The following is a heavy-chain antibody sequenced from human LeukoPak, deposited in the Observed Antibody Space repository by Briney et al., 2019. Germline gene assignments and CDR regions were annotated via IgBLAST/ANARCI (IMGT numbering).Heavy chain of an antibody. CDR1: GFSLSGYW. Sequence: GGSLRLSCVASGFSLSGYWMYWVRQAPGKGLMYISRNNGDGSTTNYADVVKGRFTMSRDNVKNTLYLQMNSLRVEDTAVYYCARDPRNVGLAPWGQGTLVTVPS. CDR3: ARDPRNVGLAP. J-gene: IGHJ5*02. V-gene: IGHV3-74*01. D-gene: IGHD2-15*01. CDR2: NNGDGSTT.